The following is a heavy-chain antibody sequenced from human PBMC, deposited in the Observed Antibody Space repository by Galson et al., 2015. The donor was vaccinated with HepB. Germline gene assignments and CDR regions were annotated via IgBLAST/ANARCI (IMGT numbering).Heavy chain of an antibody. CDR2: ISSSSSYT. D-gene: IGHD6-19*01. V-gene: IGHV3-11*06. CDR1: GFTFSDYY. J-gene: IGHJ3*02. CDR3: ARDDREKQAVADAFDI. Sequence: SLRLSCAASGFTFSDYYMSWIRQAPGKGLEWVSYISSSSSYTNYADSVKGRFTISRDNAKNSLYLQMNSLRAEDTAVCYCARDDREKQAVADAFDIWGQGTMVTVSS.